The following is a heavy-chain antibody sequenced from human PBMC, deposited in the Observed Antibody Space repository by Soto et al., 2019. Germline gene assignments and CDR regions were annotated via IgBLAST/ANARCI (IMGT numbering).Heavy chain of an antibody. Sequence: GGSLRLSCAASGFTVSSNYMSWVRQAPGKGLEWVSGISWEGGSIGYADSVKGRFTISRDNAKNTLYLQMNSLRAEDTAVYYCARDPTYFYDSSGYYDFWGQGTLVTVSS. D-gene: IGHD3-22*01. CDR2: ISWEGGSI. V-gene: IGHV3-74*01. CDR3: ARDPTYFYDSSGYYDF. J-gene: IGHJ4*02. CDR1: GFTVSSNY.